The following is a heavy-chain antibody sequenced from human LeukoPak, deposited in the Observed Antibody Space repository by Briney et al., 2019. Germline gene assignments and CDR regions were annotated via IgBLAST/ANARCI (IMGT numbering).Heavy chain of an antibody. J-gene: IGHJ3*02. D-gene: IGHD1-26*01. V-gene: IGHV4-39*01. CDR2: IYHSGST. Sequence: SETLSLTCTVSGGSISSSSHYWGWIRQPPGKGLEWIGTIYHSGSTSFNPSLKSLVTVSVDTSKNQFPLKLSSVTAADTAVYYCARRGYSGNSGSFDMWGQGTMVTVSS. CDR3: ARRGYSGNSGSFDM. CDR1: GGSISSSSHY.